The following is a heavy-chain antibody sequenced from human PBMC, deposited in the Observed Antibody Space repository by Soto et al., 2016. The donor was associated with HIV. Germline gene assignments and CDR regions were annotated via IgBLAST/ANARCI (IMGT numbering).Heavy chain of an antibody. V-gene: IGHV3-23*01. D-gene: IGHD3-22*01. Sequence: EVQLLESGGGLVQPGGSLRLSCAASGFTFSSYAMSWVRQAPGKGLEWVSAISGSGGSTYYADSVKGRFTISRDNSKNTLYLQMNSLRAEDTAVYYCAKDHRYYDSSGYWYFDLWGLAPWSLSPQ. CDR1: GFTFSSYA. CDR2: ISGSGGST. CDR3: AKDHRYYDSSGYWYFDL. J-gene: IGHJ2*01.